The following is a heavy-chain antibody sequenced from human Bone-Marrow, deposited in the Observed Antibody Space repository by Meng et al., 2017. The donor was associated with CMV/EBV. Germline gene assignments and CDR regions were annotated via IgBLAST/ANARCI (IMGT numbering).Heavy chain of an antibody. V-gene: IGHV1-69*10. J-gene: IGHJ3*02. CDR3: ASRYCSSTSCSRDAFDI. Sequence: SVKVSCKASGGTFSKYAFSWVRQAPGQGLEWMGGIIPMIEKAHYAQKFQGTVTITADKSTSTAYMEVSRLRSDDTAVYYCASRYCSSTSCSRDAFDIWGQGTMVTVSS. CDR1: GGTFSKYA. D-gene: IGHD2-2*01. CDR2: IIPMIEKA.